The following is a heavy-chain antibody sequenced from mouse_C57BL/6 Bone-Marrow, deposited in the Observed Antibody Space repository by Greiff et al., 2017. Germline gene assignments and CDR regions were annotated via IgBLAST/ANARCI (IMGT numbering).Heavy chain of an antibody. CDR1: GYTFTSYW. J-gene: IGHJ2*01. V-gene: IGHV1-69*01. CDR2: IDPSDSYT. CDR3: AREGWPSYYFDY. D-gene: IGHD2-3*01. Sequence: QVQLQQPGAELVMPGASVKLSCKASGYTFTSYWMHWVKQRPGQGLEWIGEIDPSDSYTNYNQKFTGKSTLTVDKSSSTAYMQLSSLTSEDSAVYYCAREGWPSYYFDYWGQGTTLTVSS.